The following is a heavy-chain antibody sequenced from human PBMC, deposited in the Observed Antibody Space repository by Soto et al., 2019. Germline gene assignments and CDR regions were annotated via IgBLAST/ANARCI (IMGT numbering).Heavy chain of an antibody. Sequence: QLQLQESGPGLVKPSETLSLTCSVSGDSISSRSCYWGWIRQPPGKGLEWIGSIYYSGSTSYSPSLRTRVIISEVTAKHQLSLKLISVTAADTAAYYCARHALAAAIDQLEPVDYGGKETLVTVSA. V-gene: IGHV4-39*01. CDR3: ARHALAAAIDQLEPVDY. D-gene: IGHD2-2*01. CDR1: GDSISSRSCY. J-gene: IGHJ4*02. CDR2: IYYSGST.